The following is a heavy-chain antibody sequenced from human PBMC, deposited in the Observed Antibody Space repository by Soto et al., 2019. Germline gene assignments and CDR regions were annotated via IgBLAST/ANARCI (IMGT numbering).Heavy chain of an antibody. CDR1: GFTFRSYG. CDR3: TKDQGYTSSFSFDY. CDR2: ISSDGSKE. V-gene: IGHV3-30*18. Sequence: QVQLVESGGGVVQPGRSLRISCAASGFTFRSYGMHWVRQAPGKGLESVAVISSDGSKEHYADSVKGRFTISRDNSKNTLYLQMNSLRAEDTAVYYCTKDQGYTSSFSFDYWGQGTLVSVSS. J-gene: IGHJ4*02. D-gene: IGHD6-13*01.